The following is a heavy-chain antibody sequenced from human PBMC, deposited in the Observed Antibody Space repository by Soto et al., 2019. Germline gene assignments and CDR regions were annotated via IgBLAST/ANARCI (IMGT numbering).Heavy chain of an antibody. CDR2: ISGSGGNT. CDR1: GFTFSNYA. Sequence: PGGSLRLSCAASGFTFSNYAMSWVRQAPGKGLEWVSAISGSGGNTYYADSVKGRFTISRDNSKNTLYLQMNSLRAEDTAVYYCAKGSLVFGVVSFDYWGQGTLVTVSS. J-gene: IGHJ4*02. CDR3: AKGSLVFGVVSFDY. V-gene: IGHV3-23*01. D-gene: IGHD3-3*01.